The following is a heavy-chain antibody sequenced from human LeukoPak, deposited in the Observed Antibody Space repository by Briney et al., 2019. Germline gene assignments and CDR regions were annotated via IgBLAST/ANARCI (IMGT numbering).Heavy chain of an antibody. J-gene: IGHJ4*02. CDR1: GYTFTGYY. D-gene: IGHD3-10*01. Sequence: GASVKVSCKASGYTFTGYYIHWVRQAPGQGLEWMGWISPNSGDTDYAQKFQGRVTMTRDTSISTAYMELTTLRSDDTAVYYCARSPMGLGFFDYWGQGTLVTVSS. V-gene: IGHV1-2*02. CDR2: ISPNSGDT. CDR3: ARSPMGLGFFDY.